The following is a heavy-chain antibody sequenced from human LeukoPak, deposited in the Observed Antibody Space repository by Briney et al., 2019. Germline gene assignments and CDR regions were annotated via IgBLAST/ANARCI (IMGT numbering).Heavy chain of an antibody. Sequence: PSETLSLTCAVSGYSISSGYYWGWIRQPPGKGLEWIGSIYHSGSTYYNPSLKSRVTISVDTSKNQFSLKLSSVTAADTAVYYCARLTDFDYWGQGTLVTVSP. CDR2: IYHSGST. CDR1: GYSISSGYY. J-gene: IGHJ4*02. V-gene: IGHV4-38-2*01. CDR3: ARLTDFDY.